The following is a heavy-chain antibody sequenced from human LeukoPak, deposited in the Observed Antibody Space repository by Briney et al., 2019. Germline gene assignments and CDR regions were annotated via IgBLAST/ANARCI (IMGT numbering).Heavy chain of an antibody. J-gene: IGHJ1*01. D-gene: IGHD1-26*01. V-gene: IGHV3-48*03. CDR2: ISSSGSTI. Sequence: GGSLRLSCAASGFTFSSYEMNWVRQAPGKGLEWFSYISSSGSTIYYADSVKGRFTISRDNAKNSLYLQMNSLRAEDTAVYYCARVGGSYGFLSQKPRYFQHWGQGTLVTVSS. CDR3: ARVGGSYGFLSQKPRYFQH. CDR1: GFTFSSYE.